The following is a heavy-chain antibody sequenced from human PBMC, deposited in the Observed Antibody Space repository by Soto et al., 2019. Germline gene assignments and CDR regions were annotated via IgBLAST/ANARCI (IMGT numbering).Heavy chain of an antibody. D-gene: IGHD3-22*01. CDR3: VKGTEQYYYYMMDV. J-gene: IGHJ6*02. CDR2: IGANAGVT. V-gene: IGHV3-64D*06. CDR1: GFRFSNYA. Sequence: PGGSLRLSCSASGFRFSNYALYWVRQAPGNGLHFVSAIGANAGVTYYAESVKDRFTISRDNSKNTLYLQMNGLRAEDTTVYYCVKGTEQYYYYMMDVWGQGTTVTVSS.